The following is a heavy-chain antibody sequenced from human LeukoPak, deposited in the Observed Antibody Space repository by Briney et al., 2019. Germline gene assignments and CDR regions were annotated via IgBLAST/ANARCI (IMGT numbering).Heavy chain of an antibody. D-gene: IGHD3-22*01. CDR2: ISAYNGNT. V-gene: IGHV1-18*01. CDR3: ARDRYYYDSSGYYYFDH. J-gene: IGHJ4*02. Sequence: ASVKVSCKASGYTFTSYGISWVRQAPGQGLEWMGWISAYNGNTNYAQKLQGRVTMTTDTSTSTAYMELRSLRSDDTAVYYCARDRYYYDSSGYYYFDHWGQGTLVTVSS. CDR1: GYTFTSYG.